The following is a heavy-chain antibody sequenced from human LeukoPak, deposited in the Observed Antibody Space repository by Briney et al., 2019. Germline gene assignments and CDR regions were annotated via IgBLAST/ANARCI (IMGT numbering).Heavy chain of an antibody. D-gene: IGHD3-10*01. Sequence: GASVKVSCKASGYTFTGYYMHWVRQAPGQGLEWMGRINPNSGGTNYAQKFQGRVTMTRDTSISTAYMELSRLRSDATAVYYCASAHRNYGSGSYYNVFDPWGQGTLVTVSS. CDR2: INPNSGGT. CDR3: ASAHRNYGSGSYYNVFDP. V-gene: IGHV1-2*06. CDR1: GYTFTGYY. J-gene: IGHJ5*02.